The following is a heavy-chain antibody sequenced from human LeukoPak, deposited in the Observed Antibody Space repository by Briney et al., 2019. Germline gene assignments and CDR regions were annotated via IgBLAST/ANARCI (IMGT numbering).Heavy chain of an antibody. J-gene: IGHJ4*02. Sequence: GGSLRLSCAASGFIFDDYAMHWVRQAPGKGLEWVSGISWNSGTIGYADSVKGRFTISRDNAKNSLYLQMNSLRAEDTALYYCARVSDISVAAYFDYWGQGTLVTVSS. V-gene: IGHV3-9*01. CDR3: ARVSDISVAAYFDY. CDR2: ISWNSGTI. D-gene: IGHD6-19*01. CDR1: GFIFDDYA.